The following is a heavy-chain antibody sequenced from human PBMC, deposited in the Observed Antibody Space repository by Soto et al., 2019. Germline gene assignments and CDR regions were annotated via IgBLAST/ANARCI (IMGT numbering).Heavy chain of an antibody. CDR1: GDSISNNNFY. CDR3: ARHYGYYSHYMDV. V-gene: IGHV4-39*01. Sequence: PSETLSLTCTVSGDSISNNNFYWGWIRQPPGKGLEWIGSIYYSGSTYYNPSLKSRVTISVDTSNNQLSLKLSSVTAAETAVYYCARHYGYYSHYMDVWTKGTTVTVSS. J-gene: IGHJ6*03. D-gene: IGHD3-10*01. CDR2: IYYSGST.